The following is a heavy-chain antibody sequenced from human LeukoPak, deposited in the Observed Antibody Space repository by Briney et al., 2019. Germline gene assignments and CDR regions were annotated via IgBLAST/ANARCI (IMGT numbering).Heavy chain of an antibody. CDR3: ARGEYNWNDLHL. V-gene: IGHV3-21*01. CDR1: GFSFSVFS. CDR2: ISSTSSYI. J-gene: IGHJ5*02. Sequence: GGSLRLSCAASGFSFSVFSMTWVRQAPGKGLEWVSSISSTSSYIYYADSVKGRFTFSRDNAKNSLYLQMNSLRAEDTAVYYCARGEYNWNDLHLWGQGTLVTVSS. D-gene: IGHD1-20*01.